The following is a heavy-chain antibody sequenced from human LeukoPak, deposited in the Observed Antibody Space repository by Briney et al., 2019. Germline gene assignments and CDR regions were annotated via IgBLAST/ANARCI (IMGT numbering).Heavy chain of an antibody. CDR2: ISSSSSYI. CDR1: GFTFIDYS. CDR3: ARDWRHRRSGYSDFDIASFDY. Sequence: GGSLRLSCAASGFTFIDYSMNWVRQAPGKGLEWVSSISSSSSYIYYADSVKGRFTISRDNSKNTLYLQMNSLRAEDTAVYYCARDWRHRRSGYSDFDIASFDYWGQGTLVTVSS. D-gene: IGHD5-12*01. V-gene: IGHV3-21*01. J-gene: IGHJ4*02.